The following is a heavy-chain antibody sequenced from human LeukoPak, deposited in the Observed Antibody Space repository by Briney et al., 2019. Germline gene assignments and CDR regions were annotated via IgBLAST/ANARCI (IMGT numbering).Heavy chain of an antibody. J-gene: IGHJ4*02. V-gene: IGHV1-69*04. CDR1: GGSFSTYA. CDR2: IYPMLGVD. D-gene: IGHD1-14*01. Sequence: ASVKVSCKASGGSFSTYAVSWVRQAPGQGLEWMGRIYPMLGVDNYAQRFQGRVTITADKSTGTAYMELNSLTSEATAVYYCAREGSGTSSPMAYWGQGTLVTVSS. CDR3: AREGSGTSSPMAY.